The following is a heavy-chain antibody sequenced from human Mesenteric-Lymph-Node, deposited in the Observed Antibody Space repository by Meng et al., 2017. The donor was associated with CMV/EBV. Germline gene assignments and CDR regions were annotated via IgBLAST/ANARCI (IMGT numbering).Heavy chain of an antibody. J-gene: IGHJ4*02. V-gene: IGHV3-23*03. Sequence: TFSSYAMSWVRQAPGKGLEWVSVIYSGGSSTYYADSVKGRFTISRDNSKNTLYLQMNSLRAEDTAVYYCAKGKRITIFGRGVYYFDYWGQGTLVTVSS. D-gene: IGHD3-3*01. CDR2: IYSGGSST. CDR1: TFSSYA. CDR3: AKGKRITIFGRGVYYFDY.